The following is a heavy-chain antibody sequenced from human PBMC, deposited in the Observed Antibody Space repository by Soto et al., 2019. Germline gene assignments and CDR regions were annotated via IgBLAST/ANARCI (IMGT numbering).Heavy chain of an antibody. CDR1: GFTLSSYW. J-gene: IGHJ4*02. CDR3: ARDSRVNTRNDY. D-gene: IGHD2-2*02. CDR2: IKQDGSQK. Sequence: PGGALRLSCAASGFTLSSYWMSWVRQAPGKGLEWVANIKQDGSQKYYVDSVNGRFTISRDNAKNSLYLQMNSLRAEDTAVYYCARDSRVNTRNDYWGQGTLVTVSS. V-gene: IGHV3-7*01.